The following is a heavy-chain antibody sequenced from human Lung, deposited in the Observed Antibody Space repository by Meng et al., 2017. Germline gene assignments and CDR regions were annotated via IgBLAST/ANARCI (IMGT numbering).Heavy chain of an antibody. D-gene: IGHD6-19*01. V-gene: IGHV3-73*02. CDR2: IETKPNNYAT. CDR1: WVTFSGSD. CDR3: TIYTSGHI. J-gene: IGHJ3*02. Sequence: VRRMRSGGGLFQPWGAMIISWSVSWVTFSGSDIHWDRQASGKGLEWVGRIETKPNNYATSYAASVRGRFTISRDDSKNTAYLEMNSLKTEDTALYYCTIYTSGHIWGQGTMVTVSS.